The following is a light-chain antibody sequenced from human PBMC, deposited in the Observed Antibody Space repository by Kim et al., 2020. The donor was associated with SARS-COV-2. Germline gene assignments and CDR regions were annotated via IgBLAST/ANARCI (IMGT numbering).Light chain of an antibody. CDR3: NSRDSSGNHLV. J-gene: IGLJ2*01. CDR1: SLRSYY. CDR2: DKN. Sequence: LGQKVRITCQGDSLRSYYASWYQQKPGQAPVLVIYDKNNRPSGIPDRFSGSSSGNTASLTITGAQAEDEADYYCNSRDSSGNHLVFGGGTQLTVL. V-gene: IGLV3-19*01.